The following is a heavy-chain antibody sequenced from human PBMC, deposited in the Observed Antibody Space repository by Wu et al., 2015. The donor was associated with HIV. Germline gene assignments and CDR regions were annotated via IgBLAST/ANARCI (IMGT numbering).Heavy chain of an antibody. CDR2: INPNSGGT. Sequence: QVQLVQSGAEVKKPGASVKVSCKASGYTFTGYYMHWVRQAPGQGLEWMGWINPNSGGTNYAQKFQGRVTMTRDTSISTAYMELSRLRSDDTAVYYCANLGYCSSTSCYPFDYWGQGTLVTVSS. CDR1: GYTFTGYY. J-gene: IGHJ4*02. CDR3: ANLGYCSSTSCYPFDY. D-gene: IGHD2-2*01. V-gene: IGHV1-2*02.